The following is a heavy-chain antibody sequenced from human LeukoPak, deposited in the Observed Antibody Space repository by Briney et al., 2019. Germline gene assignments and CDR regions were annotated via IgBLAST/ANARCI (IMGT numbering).Heavy chain of an antibody. CDR2: IYYSGNT. V-gene: IGHV4-28*01. J-gene: IGHJ3*02. CDR1: GYSISSNNW. D-gene: IGHD6-19*01. Sequence: SEALSLTCAVSGYSISSNNWWAWIRQPPGKGLEWIGYIYYSGNTYYNPYNPSLTSRVTMSVDTSKNQFSLKLDSVTEIDTAMYYCARNQAVAANRGAFDIWGQGTMVTVSS. CDR3: ARNQAVAANRGAFDI.